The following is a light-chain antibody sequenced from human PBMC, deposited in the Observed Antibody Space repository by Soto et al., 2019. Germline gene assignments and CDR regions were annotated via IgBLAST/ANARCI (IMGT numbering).Light chain of an antibody. CDR1: QDINVW. CDR3: QQYNNWPRT. CDR2: RAS. V-gene: IGKV1-12*01. J-gene: IGKJ1*01. Sequence: DTQMTQPPSSVSASVGDGLTITCRASQDINVWLAWYQQKPGLAPNLLIYRASRLLGGVPSRFSGSGSGTDFTLTIRSLQSEDFAVYYCQQYNNWPRTFGQGTKVDI.